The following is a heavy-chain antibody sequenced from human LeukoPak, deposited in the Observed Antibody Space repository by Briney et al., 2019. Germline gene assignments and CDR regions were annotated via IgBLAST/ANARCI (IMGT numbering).Heavy chain of an antibody. CDR1: GFTFSNYS. J-gene: IGHJ4*02. D-gene: IGHD1-26*01. CDR3: AKKWGVGTTTLDYFDY. Sequence: GGSLRLSCAASGFTFSNYSMIWVRQAPGKGLEWVSSISSSTNYIYYVDSVKGRFTVSRDNAQKSLYLQMNSLTDDATAVYYCAKKWGVGTTTLDYFDYWGQGTLVTVSS. V-gene: IGHV3-21*04. CDR2: ISSSTNYI.